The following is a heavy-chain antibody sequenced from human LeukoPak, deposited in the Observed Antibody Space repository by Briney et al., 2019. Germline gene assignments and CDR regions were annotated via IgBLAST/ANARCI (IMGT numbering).Heavy chain of an antibody. D-gene: IGHD4-11*01. CDR1: GHTFTGYY. Sequence: ASVKVSCKASGHTFTGYYMHWVRQAPGQGLEWMGWINPNSGGTNYAQKFQGRVTMTRDTSISTAYMELSRLRSDDTAVYYCARDLKSGNYGLGYYYGMDVWGQGTTVTVSS. V-gene: IGHV1-2*02. J-gene: IGHJ6*02. CDR3: ARDLKSGNYGLGYYYGMDV. CDR2: INPNSGGT.